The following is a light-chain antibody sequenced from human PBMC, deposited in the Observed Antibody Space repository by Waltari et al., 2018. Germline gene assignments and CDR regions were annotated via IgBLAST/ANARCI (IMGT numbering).Light chain of an antibody. J-gene: IGLJ2*01. CDR2: EVF. CDR3: SSYAGNNFVV. CDR1: SSDVGGYKY. V-gene: IGLV2-8*01. Sequence: QSALTQPPSASGSPGQSVTISCTGTSSDVGGYKYVSWYQFHPGKSPKLLSYEVFKRPSGVPVRFSGSKSVNTASLIVSGLQAEDEAEYYCSSYAGNNFVVFGGGTQLTVL.